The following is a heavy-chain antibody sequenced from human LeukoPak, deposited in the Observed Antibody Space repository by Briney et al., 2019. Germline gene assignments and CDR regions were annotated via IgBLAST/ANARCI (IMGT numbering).Heavy chain of an antibody. CDR1: GGSISSYY. CDR3: ARSYYYDSSGYYP. J-gene: IGHJ5*02. V-gene: IGHV4-59*01. CDR2: IYYSGST. Sequence: SETLSLTCTVSGGSISSYYWSWIRQPPGKGLEWIGYIYYSGSTNYNPSLKSRVTISVDTSKNQFSLKLSSVTAEDTAVYYCARSYYYDSSGYYPWGQGTLVTVSS. D-gene: IGHD3-22*01.